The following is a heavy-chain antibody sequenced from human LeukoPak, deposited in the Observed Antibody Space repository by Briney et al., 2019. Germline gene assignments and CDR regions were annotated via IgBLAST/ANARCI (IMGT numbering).Heavy chain of an antibody. CDR2: VNSDGSST. V-gene: IGHV3-74*01. Sequence: SLRLSCAASGFTFRRYWMHWVRQAPGTGLVWVSRVNSDGSSTSYAESVKGRFTISRDNAKNTLYLQMNSLRAEATAVYYCARDRELDYGGNQNYYGMDVWRQGTTVTVAS. D-gene: IGHD4-23*01. J-gene: IGHJ6*02. CDR3: ARDRELDYGGNQNYYGMDV. CDR1: GFTFRRYW.